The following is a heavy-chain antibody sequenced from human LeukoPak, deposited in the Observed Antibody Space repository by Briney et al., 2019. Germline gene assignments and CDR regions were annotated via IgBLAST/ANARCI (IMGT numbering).Heavy chain of an antibody. CDR1: GFTFSSYG. V-gene: IGHV3-30*02. D-gene: IGHD3-9*01. Sequence: GGSLRLSCAASGFTFSSYGMYWVRQAPGKGLEWVAFIRYDGSNKYYADSVKGRFTISRDNSKNTLYLQMNSLRAEDTAVYYCAKDYYDVLTAFDYWGQGTLVTVSS. CDR2: IRYDGSNK. J-gene: IGHJ4*02. CDR3: AKDYYDVLTAFDY.